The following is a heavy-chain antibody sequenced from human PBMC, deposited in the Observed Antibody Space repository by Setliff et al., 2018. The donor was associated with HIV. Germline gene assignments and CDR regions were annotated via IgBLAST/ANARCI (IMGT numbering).Heavy chain of an antibody. CDR1: GESFNDYY. CDR2: INHYGSG. Sequence: SETLSLTCAVYGESFNDYYWSWIRLPPGKGLEWIGEINHYGSGNYNPSLKSRVTISVDTSKNQFSLRLTSVTAADTAVYYCARAVSHVDYWGQGTLVTVSS. J-gene: IGHJ4*02. V-gene: IGHV4-34*01. CDR3: ARAVSHVDY.